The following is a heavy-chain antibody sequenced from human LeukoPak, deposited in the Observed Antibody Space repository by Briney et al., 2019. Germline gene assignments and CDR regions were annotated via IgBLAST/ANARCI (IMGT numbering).Heavy chain of an antibody. CDR1: LDSTTSNFW. CDR2: IHRSGSP. J-gene: IGHJ4*02. D-gene: IGHD1-14*01. CDR3: AREILGGFNPGAY. V-gene: IGHV4-4*02. Sequence: SETLSLTCSVSLDSTTSNFWSWVRQPPGKSLEWIGEIHRSGSPNYNPSLQSRVTISIDRSRNQIVLELSSVTAADTAVYYCAREILGGFNPGAYWGQGTLVTVSS.